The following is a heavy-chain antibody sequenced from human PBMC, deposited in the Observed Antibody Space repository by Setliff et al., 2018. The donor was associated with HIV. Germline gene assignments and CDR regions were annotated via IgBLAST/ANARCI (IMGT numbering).Heavy chain of an antibody. CDR1: GGSISGTYY. D-gene: IGHD2-2*01. Sequence: PSETLSLTCTVPGGSISGTYYWNWIRQPAGKGLEWVGRIYKSGSSNANPSLKSRVTMSVDTSRNQFSLTLKSVTAADTAVYYCARADCTSTSCFFGLGGGFFDSWGRGALVTVSS. J-gene: IGHJ4*02. CDR3: ARADCTSTSCFFGLGGGFFDS. CDR2: IYKSGSS. V-gene: IGHV4-4*07.